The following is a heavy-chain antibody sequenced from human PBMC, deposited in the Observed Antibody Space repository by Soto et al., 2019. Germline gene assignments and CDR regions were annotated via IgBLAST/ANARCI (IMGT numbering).Heavy chain of an antibody. CDR1: GFTFSNYA. V-gene: IGHV3-23*01. D-gene: IGHD6-13*01. CDR2: ISGSGGTT. Sequence: HPGGSLRLSCAASGFTFSNYAMSWVRQAPGKGLEWVSAISGSGGTTYHADSVKGRFTISRDNSKNTLYLQMNSLRAEDTAVYYCAKDQTIAAAGTALDYWGQGTLVTVSS. CDR3: AKDQTIAAAGTALDY. J-gene: IGHJ4*02.